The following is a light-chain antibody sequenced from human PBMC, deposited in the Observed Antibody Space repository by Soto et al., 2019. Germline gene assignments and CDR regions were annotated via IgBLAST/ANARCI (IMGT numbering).Light chain of an antibody. Sequence: DVQMTQSPSSLSASVGDSVTITCRASQSVFTHLSWFQQRPGKGPKLLIYDASSLHAGVPSRFSGSGYGTDFTLTISTVQPEDAAIYYCHQSSSTPLTFGGGTRVELK. J-gene: IGKJ4*01. V-gene: IGKV1-39*01. CDR2: DAS. CDR1: QSVFTH. CDR3: HQSSSTPLT.